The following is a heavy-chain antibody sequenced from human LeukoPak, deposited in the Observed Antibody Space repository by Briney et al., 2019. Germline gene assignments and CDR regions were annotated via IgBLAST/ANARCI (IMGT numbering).Heavy chain of an antibody. CDR1: GFTFSSYE. J-gene: IGHJ4*02. CDR3: ARDGKGLAYYFDY. D-gene: IGHD6-19*01. V-gene: IGHV3-48*03. Sequence: GGSLRLSCAASGFTFSSYEMNWVRQAPGKELEWVTYISSSGSTIYYADSVKGRFTISRDNAKNSLYLQMNSLRAEDTAVYYCARDGKGLAYYFDYWGQGTLVTVSS. CDR2: ISSSGSTI.